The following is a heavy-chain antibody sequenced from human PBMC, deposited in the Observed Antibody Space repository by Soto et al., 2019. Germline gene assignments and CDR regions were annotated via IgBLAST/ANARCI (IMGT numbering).Heavy chain of an antibody. V-gene: IGHV4-39*01. CDR2: IYYSGST. Sequence: HLQLQESGPGLVKPSETLSLTCTVSGGSISSSSSYWGWIRQPPGKGLEWIGSIYYSGSTYFNPSLKSRVTISVDTSKNQFSLKLNSVTAADTAVYYCARRVVTTVTRSRGAYFDYWGQGTLVTVSS. D-gene: IGHD4-17*01. CDR3: ARRVVTTVTRSRGAYFDY. CDR1: GGSISSSSSY. J-gene: IGHJ4*02.